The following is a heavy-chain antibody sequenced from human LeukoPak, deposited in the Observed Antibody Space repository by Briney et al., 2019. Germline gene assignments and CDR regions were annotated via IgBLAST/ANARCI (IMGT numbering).Heavy chain of an antibody. D-gene: IGHD2-2*01. CDR3: ARADCSTTSCYVFDY. J-gene: IGHJ4*02. V-gene: IGHV4-39*01. CDR1: GGSIRRSSYH. Sequence: SETLSLTCTVSGGSIRRSSYHWGWIRQPPGKGLEWIGSIYHSGSTYYNPSLKSRVTISVDTSNNQFSLKLSSVTAADTAVYYCARADCSTTSCYVFDYWGQGTLVTVSS. CDR2: IYHSGST.